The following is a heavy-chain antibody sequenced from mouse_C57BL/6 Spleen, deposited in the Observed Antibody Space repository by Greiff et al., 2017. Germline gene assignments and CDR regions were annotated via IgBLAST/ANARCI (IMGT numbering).Heavy chain of an antibody. V-gene: IGHV1-22*01. CDR1: GYTFTDYN. CDR2: INPNNGGT. Sequence: EVQLVESGPELVKPGASVKMSCKASGYTFTDYNMHWVKQSHGKSLEWIGYINPNNGGTSYNQKFKGKATLTVNKSSSTAYMELRSLTSEDSAVYYCARDGNYPAWFAYWGQGTLVTVSA. CDR3: ARDGNYPAWFAY. D-gene: IGHD2-1*01. J-gene: IGHJ3*01.